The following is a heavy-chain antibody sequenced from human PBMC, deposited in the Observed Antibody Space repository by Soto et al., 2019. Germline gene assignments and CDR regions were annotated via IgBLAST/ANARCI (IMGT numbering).Heavy chain of an antibody. CDR3: ALTRRSALLEVVGNGFEY. Sequence: GGSLRLSCAASGFNFGVFGMHWVRQAPGKGLEWLSVLSYEGSEEYYADSVRGRFTISRDNSKNTLFLQMDSLRVDDTGVYYCALTRRSALLEVVGNGFEYWGQGTLVTVSS. V-gene: IGHV3-30*03. D-gene: IGHD3-3*01. CDR2: LSYEGSEE. CDR1: GFNFGVFG. J-gene: IGHJ4*02.